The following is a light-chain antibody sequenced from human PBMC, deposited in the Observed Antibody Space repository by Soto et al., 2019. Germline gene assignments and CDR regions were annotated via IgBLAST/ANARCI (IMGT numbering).Light chain of an antibody. CDR1: QSVSRY. Sequence: EIVLTQTPATLSLSPGEGATLSCRASQSVSRYLAWYQQKPGQAPRLLIYDTSNRAIGIPARFSGSGSGTDFTLTISSPEPQDSAVYYCQQRTNLPLFTFGPGTKVDIK. V-gene: IGKV3-11*01. CDR3: QQRTNLPLFT. CDR2: DTS. J-gene: IGKJ3*01.